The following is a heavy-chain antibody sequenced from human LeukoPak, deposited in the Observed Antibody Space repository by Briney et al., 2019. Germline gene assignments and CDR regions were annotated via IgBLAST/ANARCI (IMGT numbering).Heavy chain of an antibody. V-gene: IGHV4-39*07. Sequence: PSQTLSLTCTVSGGSISSGSYYWGWIRQPPGKGLEWIGSIYYSGSTYYNPSLKSRVTISVDTSKNQFSLKLSSVTAADTAVYYCARDIISGSYYYYYYMDVWGKGTTVTVSS. CDR2: IYYSGST. J-gene: IGHJ6*03. CDR3: ARDIISGSYYYYYYMDV. D-gene: IGHD1-26*01. CDR1: GGSISSGSYY.